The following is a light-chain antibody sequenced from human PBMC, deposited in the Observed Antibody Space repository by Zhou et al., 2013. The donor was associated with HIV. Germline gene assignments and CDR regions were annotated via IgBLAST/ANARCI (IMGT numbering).Light chain of an antibody. CDR1: QSISSY. CDR2: GAS. Sequence: DIQMTQSPSSLSASVGDRVTITCRASQSISSYLNWYQQKPGKAPNLLIYGASSLQSGVPSRFSGRGSGTDFTLTISSLQPEDFATYYCQQSHSIPLSFGGGTRVEIK. CDR3: QQSHSIPLS. J-gene: IGKJ4*01. V-gene: IGKV1-39*01.